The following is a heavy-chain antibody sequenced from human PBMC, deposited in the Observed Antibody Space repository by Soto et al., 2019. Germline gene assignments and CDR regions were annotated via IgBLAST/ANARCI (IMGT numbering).Heavy chain of an antibody. CDR3: AKDAPAYYYDSSGYYLVASLEEFDY. CDR1: GFTFSSYA. Sequence: EVQLLESGGGLVQPGGSLRLSCAASGFTFSSYAMSWVRQAPGKGLEWVSAISGSGGSTYYADSVKGRFTISRDNSKNTLYLQMNSLRAEDTAVYYCAKDAPAYYYDSSGYYLVASLEEFDYWGQGTLVTVSS. D-gene: IGHD3-22*01. V-gene: IGHV3-23*01. J-gene: IGHJ4*02. CDR2: ISGSGGST.